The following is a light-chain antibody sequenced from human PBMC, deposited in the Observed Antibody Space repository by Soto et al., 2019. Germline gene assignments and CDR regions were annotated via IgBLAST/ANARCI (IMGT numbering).Light chain of an antibody. CDR2: EAS. V-gene: IGKV3-11*01. J-gene: IGKJ1*01. Sequence: EIVMTQSPATLSVSPGERATLSCRASQSVSSYLAWYQQKPGQAPRLLMYEASNRATGIPARFSGGGSGTDFTLTISSLEPEDFAVYYCQQRSDWPWTFGQGTKVGIK. CDR1: QSVSSY. CDR3: QQRSDWPWT.